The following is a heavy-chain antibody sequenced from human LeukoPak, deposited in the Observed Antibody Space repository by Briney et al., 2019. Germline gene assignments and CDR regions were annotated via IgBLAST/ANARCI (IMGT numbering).Heavy chain of an antibody. CDR2: ITRSGSDT. V-gene: IGHV3-48*03. J-gene: IGHJ6*03. Sequence: PGGSLRLSCAASGFTFGSFEMNWVRQAPGRGLEWVSFITRSGSDTYYADSVRARFATSRANAKHSLYLKMNSLRAEATAVYYCVTGTYTTFYYYYMDAWGTGNPV. CDR1: GFTFGSFE. D-gene: IGHD1-26*01. CDR3: VTGTYTTFYYYYMDA.